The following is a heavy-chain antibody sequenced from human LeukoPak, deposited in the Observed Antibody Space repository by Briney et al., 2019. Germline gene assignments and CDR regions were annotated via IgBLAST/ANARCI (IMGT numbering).Heavy chain of an antibody. J-gene: IGHJ4*02. D-gene: IGHD3-3*01. CDR2: INPSGGST. CDR3: ARGYYDFWSGYTDFDY. CDR1: GYTFTGYY. V-gene: IGHV1-46*01. Sequence: RASVKVSCKASGYTFTGYYMHWVRQVPGQGLEWMGIINPSGGSTTYAQKFQGRVTITRNTSISTAYMELSSLRSEDTAVYYCARGYYDFWSGYTDFDYWGQGTLVTVSS.